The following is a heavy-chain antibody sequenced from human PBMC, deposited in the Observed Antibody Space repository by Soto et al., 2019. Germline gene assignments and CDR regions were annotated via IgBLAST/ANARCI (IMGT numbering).Heavy chain of an antibody. Sequence: QVQLQESSPGLVKPLGTLFLTCPFSGASIDTSNWWSWVRQSPGKGLEGIGEIHDSGSTVSNPSLKSLVTVSLDNSKNQSSLNVSSVTDADTAVYYCSRLKTYDVLDKSDYGGQGSLVTVYS. CDR1: GASIDTSNW. J-gene: IGHJ4*02. D-gene: IGHD3-9*01. V-gene: IGHV4-4*02. CDR2: IHDSGST. CDR3: SRLKTYDVLDKSDY.